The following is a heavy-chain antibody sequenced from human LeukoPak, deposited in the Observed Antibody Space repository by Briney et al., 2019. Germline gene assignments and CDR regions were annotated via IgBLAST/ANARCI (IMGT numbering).Heavy chain of an antibody. D-gene: IGHD6-13*01. J-gene: IGHJ4*02. CDR2: IGSGTNGRT. Sequence: GGSLRLSCAASGFAFSSYAMTWVRQAPGKGLEWVSGIGSGTNGRTYYAESVKGRFSISRDNSKDALSLQMNSLGADDSAIYYCVQSTAWYRSSWYLMYWGQGILVTVSS. V-gene: IGHV3-23*01. CDR3: VQSTAWYRSSWYLMY. CDR1: GFAFSSYA.